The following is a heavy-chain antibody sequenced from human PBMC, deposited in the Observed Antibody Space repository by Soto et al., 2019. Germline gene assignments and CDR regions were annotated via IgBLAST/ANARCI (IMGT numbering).Heavy chain of an antibody. Sequence: SETLSLSCTVSGGSISSYYWSWIRQPPGKGLEWIGYIYYSGSTNYNPSLKSRVTISVDTSKNQFSLKLSSVTAADTAVYYCFAVAGTPSYYYMDVWGKRTTVTGSS. D-gene: IGHD6-19*01. CDR1: GGSISSYY. CDR3: FAVAGTPSYYYMDV. CDR2: IYYSGST. J-gene: IGHJ6*03. V-gene: IGHV4-59*01.